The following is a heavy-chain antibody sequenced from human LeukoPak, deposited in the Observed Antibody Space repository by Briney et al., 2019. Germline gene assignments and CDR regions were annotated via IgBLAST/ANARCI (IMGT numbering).Heavy chain of an antibody. V-gene: IGHV3-23*01. J-gene: IGHJ4*02. Sequence: GGSLRLSCAASGFTFSSSAMSWVRQVPGKGLEWVSGISASGGSTYYADTVKGRFTISRDNGKNSLYLQMNSLRDEDTAVYYCARDRDYAFDYWGQGTLVTVSS. CDR1: GFTFSSSA. CDR3: ARDRDYAFDY. D-gene: IGHD4-17*01. CDR2: ISASGGST.